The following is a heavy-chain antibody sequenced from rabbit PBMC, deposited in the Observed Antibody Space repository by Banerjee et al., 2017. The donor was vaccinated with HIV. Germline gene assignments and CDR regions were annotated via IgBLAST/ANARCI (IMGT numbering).Heavy chain of an antibody. CDR1: GIDFSTSYF. V-gene: IGHV1S40*01. J-gene: IGHJ4*01. D-gene: IGHD1-1*01. Sequence: QSLEESGGDLVKPGASLTLTCKASGIDFSTSYFMCWVRQAPGKGLEWIACIYAGSSPSAYYASWAKGRFTISKTSSTTVTLQMTSLTAADTATYFCARDHASYSGYYFTLWGPGTLVTVS. CDR2: IYAGSSPSA. CDR3: ARDHASYSGYYFTL.